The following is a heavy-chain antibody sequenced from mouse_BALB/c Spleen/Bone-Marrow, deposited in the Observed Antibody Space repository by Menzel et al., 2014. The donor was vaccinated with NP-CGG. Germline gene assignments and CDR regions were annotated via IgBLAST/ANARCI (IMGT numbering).Heavy chain of an antibody. J-gene: IGHJ4*01. V-gene: IGHV1-87*01. D-gene: IGHD1-1*01. CDR3: ARSSPYAMDY. Sequence: VQLQQSGAELARPGASVKLSCKASGYTFTGYWMQWVKQRPGQGLEWIGAIYPGDGDTRYTQKFKGKATLTADKSSSTAYMQLSLASGDSAVYYCARSSPYAMDYWGQGTSVTVSS. CDR1: GYTFTGYW. CDR2: IYPGDGDT.